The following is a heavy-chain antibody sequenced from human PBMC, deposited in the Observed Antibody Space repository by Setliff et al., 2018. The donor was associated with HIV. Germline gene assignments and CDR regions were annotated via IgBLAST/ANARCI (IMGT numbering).Heavy chain of an antibody. Sequence: PSETLSLTCAIYGGSFSGNYWSWIRQPPGKGLEWIGGINYSGTTNHNPFLKSRVTISVDTSKKQFSLKLNSVTAADSAIYYCAATYCRGGGRDCPQMYDYWGQGSLVTVSS. V-gene: IGHV4-34*01. CDR3: AATYCRGGGRDCPQMYDY. CDR2: INYSGTT. CDR1: GGSFSGNY. D-gene: IGHD2-15*01. J-gene: IGHJ4*02.